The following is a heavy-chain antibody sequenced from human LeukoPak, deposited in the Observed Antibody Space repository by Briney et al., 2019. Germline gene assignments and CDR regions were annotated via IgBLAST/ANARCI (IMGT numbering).Heavy chain of an antibody. CDR3: ARGHNWNNDYYFDY. J-gene: IGHJ4*02. CDR1: GYSISSGYY. D-gene: IGHD1/OR15-1a*01. V-gene: IGHV4-38-2*02. CDR2: NYHSGSN. Sequence: KPSENLSLTCTVSGYSISSGYYWGWIRQPPVKWLGWMGTNYHSGSNSYNSPLKSSITITVATTKNQFSLKLSSVTAADTAVYYCARGHNWNNDYYFDYSGQGTLVTVSS.